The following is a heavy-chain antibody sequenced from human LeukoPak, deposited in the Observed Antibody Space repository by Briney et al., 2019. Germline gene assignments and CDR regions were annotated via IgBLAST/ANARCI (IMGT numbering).Heavy chain of an antibody. J-gene: IGHJ6*02. CDR2: LSGTSDTI. CDR3: ARGGAHGMDV. D-gene: IGHD1-26*01. Sequence: GGSLRLSCAASGFTFSDYYMSWIRQAPGKGLEWVSYLSGTSDTIDYADSVKGRFTISRDNAKNSVFLQMNSLRAEDTALYYCARGGAHGMDVWGQGTTVTV. V-gene: IGHV3-11*01. CDR1: GFTFSDYY.